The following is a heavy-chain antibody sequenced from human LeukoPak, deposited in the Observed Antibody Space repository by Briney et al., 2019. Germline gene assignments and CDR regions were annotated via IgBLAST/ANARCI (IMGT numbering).Heavy chain of an antibody. CDR2: IYYSGST. J-gene: IGHJ3*02. D-gene: IGHD3-22*01. CDR3: ARVGYYDSSGSNYKLNAFDI. CDR1: GGSISSYY. Sequence: SETLSLTCTVSGGSISSYYWSWIRQPPGKGLEWIGYIYYSGSTNYNPSLKSRVTISVDTPKNQFSLKLSSVTAADTAVYYCARVGYYDSSGSNYKLNAFDIWGQGTMVTVSS. V-gene: IGHV4-59*01.